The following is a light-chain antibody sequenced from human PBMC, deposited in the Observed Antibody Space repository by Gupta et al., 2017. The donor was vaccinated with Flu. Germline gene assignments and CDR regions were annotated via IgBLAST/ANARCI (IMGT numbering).Light chain of an antibody. J-gene: IGLJ2*01. CDR1: NSNIGINY. V-gene: IGLV1-47*01. Sequence: QSVLTQPPSTSGTPGQRVTFSCSGGNSNIGINYVYWYQQLPGAAPKRIIYKSTQRPSGVPDRFSGSKSGTSASLAISGLRSEDEAEYYCATWDDSLRAVVFGGGTKLTVL. CDR3: ATWDDSLRAVV. CDR2: KST.